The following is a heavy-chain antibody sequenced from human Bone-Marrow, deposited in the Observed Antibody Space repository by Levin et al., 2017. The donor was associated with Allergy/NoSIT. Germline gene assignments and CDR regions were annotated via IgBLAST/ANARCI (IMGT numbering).Heavy chain of an antibody. V-gene: IGHV3-30*18. CDR1: GFTFSSYG. J-gene: IGHJ4*02. Sequence: GGSLRLSCAASGFTFSSYGMHWVRQAPGKGLEWVAVISYDGSNKYYADSVKGRFTISRDNSKNTLYLQMNSLRAEDTAVYYCAKDMVSIRYFDWLFPRDYWGQGTLVTVSS. CDR2: ISYDGSNK. D-gene: IGHD3-9*01. CDR3: AKDMVSIRYFDWLFPRDY.